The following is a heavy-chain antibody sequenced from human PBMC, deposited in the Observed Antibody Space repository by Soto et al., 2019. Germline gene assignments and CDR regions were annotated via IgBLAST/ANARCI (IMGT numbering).Heavy chain of an antibody. D-gene: IGHD3-16*01. V-gene: IGHV3-21*01. Sequence: GGSLRLSCAASGFTFSSYSMNWVRQAPGKGLEWVSSISSSSSYIYYADSVKGRFTISRDNAKNSLYLQMNSLRAEDTAVYYCASGGGDGYNVNRDKDYWGQGTLVTVSS. CDR3: ASGGGDGYNVNRDKDY. CDR2: ISSSSSYI. CDR1: GFTFSSYS. J-gene: IGHJ4*02.